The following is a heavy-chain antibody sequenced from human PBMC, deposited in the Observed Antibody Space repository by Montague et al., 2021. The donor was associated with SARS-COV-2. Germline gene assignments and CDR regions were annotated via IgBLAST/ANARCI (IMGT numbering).Heavy chain of an antibody. D-gene: IGHD6-19*01. CDR1: GDSISHSSFY. Sequence: SETRSLTCSVSGDSISHSSFYWGWIRQPPGKGLEWIGRIYYSGSSSYNPSLKSRVTISIDTSKNQFSLELSSVTAADTAVYYCARTGYSSGWHSFDYWGQGTLVTVSS. CDR3: ARTGYSSGWHSFDY. CDR2: IYYSGSS. V-gene: IGHV4-39*07. J-gene: IGHJ4*02.